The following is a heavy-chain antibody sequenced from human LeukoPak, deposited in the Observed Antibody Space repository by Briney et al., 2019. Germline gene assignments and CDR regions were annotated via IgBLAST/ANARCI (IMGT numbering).Heavy chain of an antibody. D-gene: IGHD2-2*01. J-gene: IGHJ4*02. V-gene: IGHV3-23*01. CDR3: AKDCSSASCQRLFDY. CDR1: GFTFSSYV. CDR2: ISGNGGST. Sequence: GGSLRLSCAASGFTFSSYVMSWVRQAPGKGLEWVSAISGNGGSTYYADSVKGRFTISRDNSRNTLYLQMNSLRAEDTAVYYCAKDCSSASCQRLFDYWGQGTLVTVSS.